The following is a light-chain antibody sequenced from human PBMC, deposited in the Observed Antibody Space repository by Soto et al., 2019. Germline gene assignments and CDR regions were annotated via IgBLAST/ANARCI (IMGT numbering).Light chain of an antibody. J-gene: IGLJ1*01. CDR1: NIGSKS. V-gene: IGLV3-21*02. Sequence: SYELTQPPSVSVAPGQTVRVTCGGTNIGSKSVHWYQQKPGQAPVLVVYDDSDRPSGIPERFSGSNSGNTATLTISRVEAGDEADYHCQVWDRSSDHYVFGTGTKVTVL. CDR2: DDS. CDR3: QVWDRSSDHYV.